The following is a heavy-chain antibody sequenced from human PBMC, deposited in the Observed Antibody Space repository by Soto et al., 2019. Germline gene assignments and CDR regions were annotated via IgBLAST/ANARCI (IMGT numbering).Heavy chain of an antibody. CDR1: GFTFYDYS. D-gene: IGHD6-13*01. CDR3: VKDESINWYSGHFRH. CDR2: INWNSGSI. V-gene: IGHV3-9*01. J-gene: IGHJ1*01. Sequence: LXLSCAHSGFTFYDYSMHWVRQVPGKGLEWVSGINWNSGSIGYGDSVKGRFAISRDNAKNSLHLQMNSLSAEDTAFYYCVKDESINWYSGHFRHWGQGTLVTVSS.